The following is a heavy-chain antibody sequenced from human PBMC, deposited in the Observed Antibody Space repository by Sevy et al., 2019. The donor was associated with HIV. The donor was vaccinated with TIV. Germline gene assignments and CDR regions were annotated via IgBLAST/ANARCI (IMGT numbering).Heavy chain of an antibody. CDR2: ISGSGGST. CDR1: GFTFSSYA. J-gene: IGHJ5*02. Sequence: GGSLRLSCAASGFTFSSYAMSWVRQAPGKGLEWVSAISGSGGSTYYADSVKGRFTISRDNSKNTLYLQMNSLRAEDTVVYYCAKFPYSSGWYNWFDPWGQGTLVTVSS. CDR3: AKFPYSSGWYNWFDP. D-gene: IGHD6-19*01. V-gene: IGHV3-23*01.